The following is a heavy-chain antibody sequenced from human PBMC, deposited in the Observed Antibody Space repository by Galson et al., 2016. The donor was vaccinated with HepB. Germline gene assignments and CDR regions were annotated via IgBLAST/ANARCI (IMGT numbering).Heavy chain of an antibody. J-gene: IGHJ3*02. CDR2: ISYADGTDK. D-gene: IGHD6-6*01. V-gene: IGHV3-30*04. Sequence: SLRLSCAASGFTFRSYTMHWVRQAPGKGLEWVAVISYADGTDKYFADSVKGRFTISRDNSKNTLSLQMNSLRLEDTAVYFCARVRPTASSGSRGALDIWGPGTVVTVSS. CDR3: ARVRPTASSGSRGALDI. CDR1: GFTFRSYT.